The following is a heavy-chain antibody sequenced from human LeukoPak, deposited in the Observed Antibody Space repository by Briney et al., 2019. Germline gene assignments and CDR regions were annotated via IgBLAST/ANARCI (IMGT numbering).Heavy chain of an antibody. D-gene: IGHD6-13*01. V-gene: IGHV4-39*07. J-gene: IGHJ4*02. CDR3: AREFYSSSWHRFDY. CDR2: IYYSGST. CDR1: GGSISSSSYY. Sequence: TSETLSLTCTVSGGSISSSSYYWGWIRQPPGKGLEWIGSIYYSGSTYYNPSLKSRVTISVDTSKNQFSLKLSSVTAADTAVYYCAREFYSSSWHRFDYWGQGTLVTVSS.